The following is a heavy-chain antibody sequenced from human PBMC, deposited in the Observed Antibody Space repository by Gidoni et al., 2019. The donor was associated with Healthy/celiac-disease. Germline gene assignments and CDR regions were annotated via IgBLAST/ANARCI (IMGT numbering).Heavy chain of an antibody. V-gene: IGHV3-21*01. CDR2: ISSSSSYI. CDR1: GFTFSRYS. CDR3: ASFIAARPFDY. J-gene: IGHJ4*02. D-gene: IGHD6-6*01. Sequence: EVQLVESGGGLVKPGGSLRHSCAASGFTFSRYSMNWVRQAPGKGLEWVSSISSSSSYIYYADSVKGRFTISRDNAKNSLYLQMNSLRAEDTAVYYCASFIAARPFDYWGQGTLVTVSS.